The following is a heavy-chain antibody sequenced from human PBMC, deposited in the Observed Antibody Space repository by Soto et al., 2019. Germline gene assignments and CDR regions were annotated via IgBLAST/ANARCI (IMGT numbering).Heavy chain of an antibody. CDR2: IGTAGDT. D-gene: IGHD3-3*01. Sequence: EVQLVESGGGLVQPGGSLRLSCAASGFTFSSYDMHWVRQATGKGLEWVSAIGTAGDTYYPGSVKGRFTISRENAKDSLYLQMNSLRAGDTAVYYCARGHHYEFWSGPPSYMDVWGKGTTVTVSS. CDR3: ARGHHYEFWSGPPSYMDV. CDR1: GFTFSSYD. V-gene: IGHV3-13*01. J-gene: IGHJ6*03.